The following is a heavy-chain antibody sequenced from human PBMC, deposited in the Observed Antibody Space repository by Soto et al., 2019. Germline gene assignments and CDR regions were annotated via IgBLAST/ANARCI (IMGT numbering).Heavy chain of an antibody. CDR1: GGSVSSGSYY. J-gene: IGHJ4*02. CDR3: ARGGEWELLLNY. CDR2: IYYSGST. D-gene: IGHD1-26*01. V-gene: IGHV4-61*01. Sequence: SETLSLTCTVSGGSVSSGSYYWSWIQQPPGKGLEWIGYIYYSGSTNYNPSLKSRVTISVDTSKNQFSLKLSSVTVADTAVYYCARGGEWELLLNYWGQGTLVTVSS.